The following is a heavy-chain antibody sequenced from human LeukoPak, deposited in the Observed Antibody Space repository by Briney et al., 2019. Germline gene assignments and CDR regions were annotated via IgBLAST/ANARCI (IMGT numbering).Heavy chain of an antibody. CDR2: ISISGDGT. V-gene: IGHV3-23*01. J-gene: IGHJ2*01. Sequence: GESVRLSCAASGFTFSKHAMSWVRQAPGKGLEWVSVISISGDGTYYADSVKGRFTISRDNSKNTLYMQMKSLRAEDTAVYYCARRPTSLGYFDVWGRGTLVTVSS. CDR1: GFTFSKHA. CDR3: ARRPTSLGYFDV.